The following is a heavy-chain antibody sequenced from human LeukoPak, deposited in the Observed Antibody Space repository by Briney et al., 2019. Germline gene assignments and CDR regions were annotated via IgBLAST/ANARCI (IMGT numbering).Heavy chain of an antibody. D-gene: IGHD5-12*01. CDR1: GFTFDDYA. Sequence: SGGSLRLSCAASGFTFDDYAMHWVRQAPGKGLEWVSGIGWNSGSIDYADSVKGRFTISRDNAKNSLYLQMNSLRAEDTALYYCAKDGGYHFDYWGQGTLVTVSS. J-gene: IGHJ4*02. V-gene: IGHV3-9*01. CDR2: IGWNSGSI. CDR3: AKDGGYHFDY.